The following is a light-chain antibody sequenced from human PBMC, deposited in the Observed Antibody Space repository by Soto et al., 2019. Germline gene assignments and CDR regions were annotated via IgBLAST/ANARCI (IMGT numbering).Light chain of an antibody. CDR2: DAS. CDR1: QDISNY. Sequence: DIQMTQSPSSLSASVGDRVTITCQASQDISNYLNWYQQKPGKAPKLLIYDASSLQSGVPSRFSGSGSGTEFSLTISSLQPDDFATYYCQQYYRSCTFGQGTKVEIK. CDR3: QQYYRSCT. V-gene: IGKV1-16*01. J-gene: IGKJ2*02.